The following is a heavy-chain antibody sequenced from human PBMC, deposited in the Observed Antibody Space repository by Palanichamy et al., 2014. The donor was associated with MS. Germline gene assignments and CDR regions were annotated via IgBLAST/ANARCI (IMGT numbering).Heavy chain of an antibody. Sequence: QVQLVESGGGVVQPGRSLRLSCAASGFTFSSYAMHWVRQAPGKGLEWVALIWYDGSNKYYADSVKGRFTISRDNSKNTLYLQMNSLRAEDTAIYYCAREIRKSIAVAGPSLHWGQGTLVTVSS. CDR3: AREIRKSIAVAGPSLH. CDR2: IWYDGSNK. D-gene: IGHD6-19*01. V-gene: IGHV3-33*01. CDR1: GFTFSSYA. J-gene: IGHJ4*02.